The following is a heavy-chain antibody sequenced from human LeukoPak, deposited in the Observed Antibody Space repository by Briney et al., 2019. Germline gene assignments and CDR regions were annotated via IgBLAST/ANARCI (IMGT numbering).Heavy chain of an antibody. CDR3: ARTAGYSYGYYYYYYYMDV. J-gene: IGHJ6*03. CDR2: IYYSGST. D-gene: IGHD5-18*01. Sequence: SETLSLTCTVSCGSISSSSYYWGWIRQPPGKGLEWIGSIYYSGSTYYNPSLKSRVTISVDTSKNQFSLKLSSVTAADTAVYYCARTAGYSYGYYYYYYYMDVWGKGTTVTVSS. CDR1: CGSISSSSYY. V-gene: IGHV4-39*01.